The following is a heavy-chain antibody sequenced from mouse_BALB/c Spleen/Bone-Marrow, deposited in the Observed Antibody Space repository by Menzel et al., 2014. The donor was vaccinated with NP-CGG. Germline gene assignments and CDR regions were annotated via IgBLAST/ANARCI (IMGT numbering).Heavy chain of an antibody. CDR2: ISSGSSTI. CDR1: GITFSSFG. CDR3: ARDYGYAMDY. J-gene: IGHJ4*01. D-gene: IGHD1-1*01. Sequence: EVKLMESGGGLVQPGGSRKLSCAASGITFSSFGMHWIRQAPEKGLEWVAYISSGSSTIYYADTAKGRFTISRDNPKNTLFLQMTSLRSEDTAMYYCARDYGYAMDYWGQGTSVTVSS. V-gene: IGHV5-17*02.